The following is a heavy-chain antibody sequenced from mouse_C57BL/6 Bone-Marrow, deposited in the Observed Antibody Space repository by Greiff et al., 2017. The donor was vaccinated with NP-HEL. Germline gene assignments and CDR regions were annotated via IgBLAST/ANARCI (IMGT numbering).Heavy chain of an antibody. CDR1: GFNIKDDY. Sequence: VQLQQPGAELVRPGASVKLSCTASGFNIKDDYMHWVKQRPEQGLEWIGWIDPENGDTEYASKFQGKATITADTSSNTAYLQLSSLTSEDTAVYYCTTHHSCPTSWAMDFWGPGTSVTVSS. J-gene: IGHJ4*01. CDR2: IDPENGDT. V-gene: IGHV14-4*01. CDR3: TTHHSCPTSWAMDF.